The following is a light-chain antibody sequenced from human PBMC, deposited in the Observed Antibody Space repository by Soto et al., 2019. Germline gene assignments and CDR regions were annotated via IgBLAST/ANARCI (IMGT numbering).Light chain of an antibody. CDR3: SSYAGSTL. Sequence: QSVLTQPPSASGSPGQSVTISCTGTSSDVGGYNYVSWYQQHPGKAPKLMIYEVSKRPSGVPDRFSGSKSGNTASLTVSGLQAEDEADYYCSSYAGSTLFGTGTKVTVL. V-gene: IGLV2-8*01. CDR1: SSDVGGYNY. J-gene: IGLJ1*01. CDR2: EVS.